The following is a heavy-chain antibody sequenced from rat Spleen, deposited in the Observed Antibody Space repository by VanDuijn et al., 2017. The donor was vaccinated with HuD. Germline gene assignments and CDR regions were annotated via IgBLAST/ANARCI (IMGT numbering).Heavy chain of an antibody. Sequence: QVQLKESGPGLVQPSQTLSLTCTVSGFSLTSNSVSWVRQPPGKGLEWLGVIWTGGNTDYNSALESRVSISRDTSKIQVFLKMNSLQTEDIATYYCARDGGMYPYGVMDAWGQGASVTVSS. J-gene: IGHJ4*01. CDR3: ARDGGMYPYGVMDA. CDR2: IWTGGNT. CDR1: GFSLTSNS. D-gene: IGHD1-7*01. V-gene: IGHV2-30*01.